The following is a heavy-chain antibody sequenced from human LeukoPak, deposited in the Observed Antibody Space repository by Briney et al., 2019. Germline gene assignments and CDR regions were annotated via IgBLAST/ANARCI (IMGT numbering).Heavy chain of an antibody. V-gene: IGHV4-59*01. CDR3: ARASQDAFDI. CDR1: GCSISSYY. CDR2: IYYSGST. Sequence: SETLSLTCTVSGCSISSYYWSWIRQPPGKGLGWSGYIYYSGSTNYNPSLKSRVTISVDTSKNQSSLKLSSVTAADTVVYYCARASQDAFDIWGQGAMVTVSS. J-gene: IGHJ3*02.